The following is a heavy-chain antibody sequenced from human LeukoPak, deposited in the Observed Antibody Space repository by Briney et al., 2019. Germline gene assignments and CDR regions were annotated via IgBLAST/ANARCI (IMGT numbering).Heavy chain of an antibody. Sequence: GGSLRLSCAASGFTFSSYWMSWVRQAPGKGLEWVANIKQDGSEKYYVDSVKGRFTISRDNAKNSLYLQMNSLRAEDTAVYYCAGDLYSNYQSDAFDIWGQGTMVTVSS. CDR1: GFTFSSYW. V-gene: IGHV3-7*01. CDR3: AGDLYSNYQSDAFDI. J-gene: IGHJ3*02. CDR2: IKQDGSEK. D-gene: IGHD4-11*01.